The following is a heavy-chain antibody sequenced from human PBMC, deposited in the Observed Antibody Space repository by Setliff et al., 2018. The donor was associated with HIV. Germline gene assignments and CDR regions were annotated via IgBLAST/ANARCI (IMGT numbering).Heavy chain of an antibody. J-gene: IGHJ4*02. Sequence: PSETLSLTCAVYGRSFSGYYWNWIRQSPGKGLEWIGEIDHSGSTKYHASLKSRVTISVDTSKNQFSLKLSSVTAADTAVYYCARHSPSDYWGQGTLVTVSS. CDR3: ARHSPSDY. CDR2: IDHSGST. CDR1: GRSFSGYY. V-gene: IGHV4-34*01.